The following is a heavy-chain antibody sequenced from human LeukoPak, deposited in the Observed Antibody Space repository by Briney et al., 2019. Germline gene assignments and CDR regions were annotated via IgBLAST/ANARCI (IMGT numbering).Heavy chain of an antibody. Sequence: ASVKVSCKASGYTFTSYGISWVRQAPGQGLEWMGWVSTYNGNTKYAQNLQGRVTTTTDTSTSTAYMELSSLRSEDTAVYYCARDARRGVELKAFDIWGQGTMVTVSS. CDR1: GYTFTSYG. J-gene: IGHJ3*02. CDR3: ARDARRGVELKAFDI. V-gene: IGHV1-18*01. D-gene: IGHD1-7*01. CDR2: VSTYNGNT.